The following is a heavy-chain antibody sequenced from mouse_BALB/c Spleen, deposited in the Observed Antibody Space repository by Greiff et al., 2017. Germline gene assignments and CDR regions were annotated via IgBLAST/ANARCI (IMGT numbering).Heavy chain of an antibody. D-gene: IGHD4-1*01. V-gene: IGHV6-6*02. J-gene: IGHJ3*01. CDR2: IRLKSNNYAT. Sequence: EVKLMESGGGLVQPGGSMKLSCVASGFTFSNYWMNWVRQSPEKGLEWVAEIRLKSNNYATHYAESVKGRFTISRDDSKSSVYLQMNNLRAEDTSIYYCAVNWDVWFAYWGQGTLVTVSA. CDR1: GFTFSNYW. CDR3: AVNWDVWFAY.